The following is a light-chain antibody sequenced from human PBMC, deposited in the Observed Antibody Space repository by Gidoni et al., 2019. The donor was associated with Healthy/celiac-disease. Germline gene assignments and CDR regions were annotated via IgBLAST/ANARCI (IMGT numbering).Light chain of an antibody. Sequence: QLAHSPSSSSASVEDRVTIPCRASQSISSYVNWYQQKPGKAPKLLIYAASSMQSGVPSRFSGSGSGTDFTTTISSLQPEDFATYYCQQSYSTPFTFGPGTKVDIK. CDR3: QQSYSTPFT. J-gene: IGKJ3*01. CDR1: QSISSY. CDR2: AAS. V-gene: IGKV1-39*01.